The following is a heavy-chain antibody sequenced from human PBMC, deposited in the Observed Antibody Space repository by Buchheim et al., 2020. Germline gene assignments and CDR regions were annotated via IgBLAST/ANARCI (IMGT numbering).Heavy chain of an antibody. V-gene: IGHV3-30*18. CDR1: GFTFSSYA. CDR3: AKGLVYGMDV. D-gene: IGHD2-8*02. CDR2: ISYNGSNT. Sequence: QVQLVESGGGVVQPGRSLRLSCAASGFTFSSYAMHWVRQAPGKGLEWVAVISYNGSNTYYADSVKGRFTISRDNSKTTLFLQMNSLRAEETAVYYCAKGLVYGMDVWGQGTT. J-gene: IGHJ6*02.